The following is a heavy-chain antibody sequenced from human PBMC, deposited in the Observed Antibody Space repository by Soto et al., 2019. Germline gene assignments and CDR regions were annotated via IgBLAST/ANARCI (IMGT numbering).Heavy chain of an antibody. V-gene: IGHV4-30-2*01. CDR1: GGSISSGGYS. D-gene: IGHD4-17*01. CDR2: IYHSGST. J-gene: IGHJ6*02. Sequence: SETLSLTCAVSGGSISSGGYSWSWIRQPPGKGLEWIGYIYHSGSTYYNPSLKSRVTISVDRSKNQFSLKLSSVTAADTAVYYCARGADGDLYYYYVLDVWAQGTTVTGSS. CDR3: ARGADGDLYYYYVLDV.